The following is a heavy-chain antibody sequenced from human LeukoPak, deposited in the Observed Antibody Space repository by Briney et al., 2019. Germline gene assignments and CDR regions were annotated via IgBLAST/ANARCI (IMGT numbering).Heavy chain of an antibody. CDR1: GFTFSDYY. CDR3: ARDDCSSTSCYVNY. V-gene: IGHV3-11*04. Sequence: PGGSLRLSCAASGFTFSDYYMNWIRQAPGKGLEWLSYISDSGGTIYYADSVKGRFTISRDNAKNSLYLQMNSLGPEDTAVYYCARDDCSSTSCYVNYWGQGTLVTVSS. CDR2: ISDSGGTI. J-gene: IGHJ4*02. D-gene: IGHD2-2*01.